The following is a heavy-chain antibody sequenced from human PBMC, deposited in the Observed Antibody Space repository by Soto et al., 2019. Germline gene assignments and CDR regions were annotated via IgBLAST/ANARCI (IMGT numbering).Heavy chain of an antibody. CDR2: MNPYNGNT. CDR1: GYTFNTYD. J-gene: IGHJ4*02. CDR3: ARRKERSGPHYFDY. D-gene: IGHD6-25*01. Sequence: ASVKVSCKASGYTFNTYDIYWMRQATGQGLEWIGWMNPYNGNTGYAQKFQGRVTVTRNTSISTVYMELSGLRPDDTAVYYCARRKERSGPHYFDYWGQGSQVTVSS. V-gene: IGHV1-8*01.